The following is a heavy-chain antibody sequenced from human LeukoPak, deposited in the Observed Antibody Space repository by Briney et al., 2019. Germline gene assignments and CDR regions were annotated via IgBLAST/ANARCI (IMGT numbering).Heavy chain of an antibody. V-gene: IGHV3-48*03. J-gene: IGHJ4*02. CDR1: GFTFSSYE. Sequence: PGVSLRLSCAASGFTFSSYEMNWVRQAPGKGLEWVSYISSSGTTIYYADSVKGRFTISRDNAKNSLYLQMNSLRAEDTAVYYCARETVRNYFDYWGQGTLVTVSS. CDR3: ARETVRNYFDY. CDR2: ISSSGTTI. D-gene: IGHD4-17*01.